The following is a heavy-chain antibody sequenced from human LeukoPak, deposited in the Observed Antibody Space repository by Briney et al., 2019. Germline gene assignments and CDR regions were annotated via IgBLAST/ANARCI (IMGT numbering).Heavy chain of an antibody. CDR2: IFYGGRT. J-gene: IGHJ6*02. CDR3: VRTYQNYYYGMDV. Sequence: SETLSLTCTVSGDSISGYYWSWIRQPPGKGLEWIGYIFYGGRTNYNPSLKSRVTISIDTSKNQFSLKLTSVTAADTAVYYCVRTYQNYYYGMDVWGQGTTVTVSS. V-gene: IGHV4-59*01. CDR1: GDSISGYY. D-gene: IGHD2-2*01.